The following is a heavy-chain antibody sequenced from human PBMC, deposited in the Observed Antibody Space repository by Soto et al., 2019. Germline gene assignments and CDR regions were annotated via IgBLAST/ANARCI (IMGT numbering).Heavy chain of an antibody. D-gene: IGHD6-19*01. J-gene: IGHJ2*01. V-gene: IGHV4-30-4*01. CDR3: ARARPAVAGKNGLGWYFDL. Sequence: SETLSLTCTVSGGSISSGDYYWSWIRQPPGKGLEWIGYIYYSGSTYYNPSLKRRVTISVDTSKNQFSLKLSSVTAADTAVYYCARARPAVAGKNGLGWYFDLWGRGTLVTVSS. CDR2: IYYSGST. CDR1: GGSISSGDYY.